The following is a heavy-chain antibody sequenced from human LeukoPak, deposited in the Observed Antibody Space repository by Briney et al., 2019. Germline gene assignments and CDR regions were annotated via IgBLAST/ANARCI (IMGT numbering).Heavy chain of an antibody. D-gene: IGHD2-15*01. CDR2: IRYDGSNK. V-gene: IGHV3-30*02. Sequence: PGGSLRLSCAASGFTFSSYGMHWVRQAPGKGLEWVAFIRYDGSNKYYADSVKGRFTISRDNSKSMLYLQMNSLRAEDTAVYYCAKDLGENCSGGSCEVNDYWGQGTLVTVSS. CDR1: GFTFSSYG. CDR3: AKDLGENCSGGSCEVNDY. J-gene: IGHJ4*02.